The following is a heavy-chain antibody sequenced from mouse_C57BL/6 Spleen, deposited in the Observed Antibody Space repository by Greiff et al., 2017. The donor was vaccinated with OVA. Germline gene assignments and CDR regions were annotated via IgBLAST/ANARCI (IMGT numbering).Heavy chain of an antibody. CDR3: ASYGYRYFDV. CDR1: GYTFTSYW. Sequence: QVQLKQPGAELVMPGASVQLSCKASGYTFTSYWMHWVKQRPGQGLEWIGEIDPSDSYTNYNQKFKGKSTLTVDKSSSTAYMQLSSLTSEDSAVYYCASYGYRYFDVWGTGTTVTVSS. J-gene: IGHJ1*03. D-gene: IGHD1-1*02. CDR2: IDPSDSYT. V-gene: IGHV1-69*01.